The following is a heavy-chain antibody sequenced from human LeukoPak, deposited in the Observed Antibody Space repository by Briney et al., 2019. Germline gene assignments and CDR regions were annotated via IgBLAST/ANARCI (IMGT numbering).Heavy chain of an antibody. J-gene: IGHJ4*02. CDR3: ASGDFYDSSGYYYY. D-gene: IGHD3-22*01. Sequence: GGSLRLSCAASGFAFSRFSMNWVSQAPGKGLEWVSSISRSSPFIAYADSVKGRFTISRDNANNLLYLQMNSLRAEDTAVYYCASGDFYDSSGYYYYWGQGTLVTVSS. V-gene: IGHV3-21*06. CDR2: ISRSSPFI. CDR1: GFAFSRFS.